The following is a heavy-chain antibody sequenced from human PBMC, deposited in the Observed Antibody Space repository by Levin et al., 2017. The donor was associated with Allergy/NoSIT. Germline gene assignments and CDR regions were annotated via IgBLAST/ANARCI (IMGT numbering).Heavy chain of an antibody. Sequence: KASETLSLTCTVSGGSITGHYWSWIRQPAGKGLEWIGHIYSSGTTNYNASLKSRVTMSVDTSKNQFSLTLTSVTAADTALYYCARLRGYCNGANCYFWFDPWGQGTLVTVSS. CDR1: GGSITGHY. CDR2: IYSSGTT. CDR3: ARLRGYCNGANCYFWFDP. D-gene: IGHD2-15*01. J-gene: IGHJ5*02. V-gene: IGHV4-4*07.